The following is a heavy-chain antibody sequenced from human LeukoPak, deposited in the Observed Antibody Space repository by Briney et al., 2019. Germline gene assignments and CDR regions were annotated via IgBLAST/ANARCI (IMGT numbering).Heavy chain of an antibody. CDR1: GFIFSSYG. CDR3: AHGGMYQLDY. Sequence: GGSLILSCAASGFIFSSYGMHWVRQAPGKGLGWVAFIRYSGSNKYYTDFVKRRFTISRDNSKNTLFLQMNSLRAEDTAVYYCAHGGMYQLDYWGQGTLVTVSS. J-gene: IGHJ4*02. D-gene: IGHD2-2*01. CDR2: IRYSGSNK. V-gene: IGHV3-30*02.